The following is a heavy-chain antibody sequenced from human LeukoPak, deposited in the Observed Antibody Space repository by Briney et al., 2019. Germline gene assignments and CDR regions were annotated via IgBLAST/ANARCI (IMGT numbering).Heavy chain of an antibody. CDR2: INHSGST. J-gene: IGHJ3*02. CDR1: GGSFSGYY. V-gene: IGHV4-34*01. CDR3: ARAPYHDSSPPI. D-gene: IGHD3-22*01. Sequence: SETLSLTCAVYGGSFSGYYWSWIRQPPGKGLEWIGEINHSGSTNYNPSLKSRVTISVDTSKNQFSLKLSSVTAADTAVYYCARAPYHDSSPPIWGQGTMVTVSS.